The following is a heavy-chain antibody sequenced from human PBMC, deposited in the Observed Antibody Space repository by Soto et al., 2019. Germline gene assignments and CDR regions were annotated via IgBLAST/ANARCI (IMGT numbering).Heavy chain of an antibody. V-gene: IGHV4-39*01. D-gene: IGHD3-22*01. CDR2: IYYSGST. CDR3: ARHKEGDYYDSSGHLDY. Sequence: SETLSLTCTVSGGSISSSSYYWGWIRQPPGKGLEWIGSIYYSGSTYYNPSLKSRVTISVDTSKNQFSLKLSSVTAADTAVYYCARHKEGDYYDSSGHLDYWGQGTLVTVSS. J-gene: IGHJ4*02. CDR1: GGSISSSSYY.